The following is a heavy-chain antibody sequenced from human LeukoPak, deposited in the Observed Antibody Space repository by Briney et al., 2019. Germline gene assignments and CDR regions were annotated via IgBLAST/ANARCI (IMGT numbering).Heavy chain of an antibody. J-gene: IGHJ4*02. CDR2: IYYSGST. CDR1: GGSISSYY. D-gene: IGHD4-17*01. V-gene: IGHV4-59*01. Sequence: PSETLSLTCTVSGGSISSYYWSWIRQPPGKGLEWIGYIYYSGSTNYNPSLKSRVTISVDTSKNQFSLKLSSVTAADTAVYYCASWGDMTTVTHQDYWGQGTLVTVSS. CDR3: ASWGDMTTVTHQDY.